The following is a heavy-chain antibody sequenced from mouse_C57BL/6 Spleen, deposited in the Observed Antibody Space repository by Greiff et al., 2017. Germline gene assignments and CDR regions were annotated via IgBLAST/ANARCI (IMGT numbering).Heavy chain of an antibody. CDR2: IWSGGST. CDR3: AKSGLTGDAMDY. Sequence: VQLQESGPGLVQPSQSLSITCTVSGFSLTSYGVHWVRQPPGKGLEWLGVIWSGGSTDYNAAFISRQSISKDNSKSQVFFKMNSLQADDTAIYYCAKSGLTGDAMDYWGQGTSVTVSS. J-gene: IGHJ4*01. V-gene: IGHV2-4*01. CDR1: GFSLTSYG. D-gene: IGHD4-1*01.